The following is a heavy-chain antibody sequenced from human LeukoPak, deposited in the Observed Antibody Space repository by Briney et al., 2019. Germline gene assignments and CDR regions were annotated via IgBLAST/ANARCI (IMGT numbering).Heavy chain of an antibody. CDR1: GYTFTSYG. V-gene: IGHV1-18*01. CDR3: ARDVHYDSSGSNYFDY. J-gene: IGHJ4*02. CDR2: ISAYNGNT. Sequence: ASVKVSCKASGYTFTSYGISWVRQAPGQGPEWMGWISAYNGNTNYAQKLQGRVTMTTDTSTSTAYMELRSLRSDDTAVYYCARDVHYDSSGSNYFDYWGQGTLVTVSS. D-gene: IGHD3-22*01.